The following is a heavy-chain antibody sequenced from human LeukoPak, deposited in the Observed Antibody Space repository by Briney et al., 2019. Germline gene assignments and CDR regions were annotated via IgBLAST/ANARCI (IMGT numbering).Heavy chain of an antibody. J-gene: IGHJ4*02. CDR1: GYTFTSNA. D-gene: IGHD2-2*01. Sequence: ASVKVSCKASGYTFTSNAISWVRQAPGQGLEWMGWISAHNGNTNYAQKLQGRVTMTTDTSTSTAYMELRSLRSDDTAVYYCARVWELGIYCSSTSCQTYYFDYWGPGTLVTVSS. V-gene: IGHV1-18*01. CDR3: ARVWELGIYCSSTSCQTYYFDY. CDR2: ISAHNGNT.